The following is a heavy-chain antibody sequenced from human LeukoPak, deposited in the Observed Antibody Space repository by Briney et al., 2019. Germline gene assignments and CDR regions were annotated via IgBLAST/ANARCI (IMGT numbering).Heavy chain of an antibody. CDR1: GFIFEDNG. V-gene: IGHV3-20*04. CDR3: ATHSYYYGSGSYPHYLDY. J-gene: IGHJ4*02. CDR2: INWNGETT. D-gene: IGHD3-10*01. Sequence: GGSLRLSCAASGFIFEDNGMSWVRQGPGKGLEWVSGINWNGETTGYVDSVTGRFTISRDNAKNSLYLQMNSLRAEDTALYYCATHSYYYGSGSYPHYLDYWGQGTLVTVSS.